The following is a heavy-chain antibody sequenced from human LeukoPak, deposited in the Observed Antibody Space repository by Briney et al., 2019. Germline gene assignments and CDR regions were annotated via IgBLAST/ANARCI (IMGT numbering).Heavy chain of an antibody. CDR1: GGSFSGYY. CDR3: ARPYSSGWYRYIQH. CDR2: INHSGST. D-gene: IGHD6-19*01. V-gene: IGHV4-34*01. J-gene: IGHJ1*01. Sequence: SETLSLTCAVYGGSFSGYYWSWIRQPPGKGLEWIGEINHSGSTNYNPSLKSRVTISVDTSKNQFSLKLSSVTAADTAVYYCARPYSSGWYRYIQHWGQGTLVTVSS.